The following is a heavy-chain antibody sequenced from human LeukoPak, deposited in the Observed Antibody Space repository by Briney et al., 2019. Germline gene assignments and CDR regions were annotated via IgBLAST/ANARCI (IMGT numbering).Heavy chain of an antibody. V-gene: IGHV1-2*06. CDR3: ATLEPYVGKDAFDI. J-gene: IGHJ3*02. D-gene: IGHD1-26*01. CDR1: GYTFTGYY. Sequence: ASVKVSCKXSGYTFTGYYMHWVRQAPGQGLEGMGRINPNSGGTNYAQKFQGRVTMTRDTSISTAYMELSRLRSDDTAVYYCATLEPYVGKDAFDIWGQGTMVTVSS. CDR2: INPNSGGT.